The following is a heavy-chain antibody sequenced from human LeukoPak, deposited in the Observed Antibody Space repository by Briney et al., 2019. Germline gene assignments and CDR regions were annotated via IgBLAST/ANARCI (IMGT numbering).Heavy chain of an antibody. D-gene: IGHD2-15*01. V-gene: IGHV3-9*01. Sequence: GGSLRLYCAASGFTFDVYAMHWGRQAPGLGPLLFSCISWNSGSIGYADSVKGRFTISRDNATNSLYLQMNSLRAEDTALYYCAKDIRRSGGSIDYWGQGTLVTVSS. J-gene: IGHJ4*02. CDR3: AKDIRRSGGSIDY. CDR2: ISWNSGSI. CDR1: GFTFDVYA.